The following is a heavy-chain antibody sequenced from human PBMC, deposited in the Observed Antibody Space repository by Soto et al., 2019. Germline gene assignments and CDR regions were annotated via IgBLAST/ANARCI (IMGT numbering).Heavy chain of an antibody. CDR3: ARGNHYYDSSGYYEDY. Sequence: QVQLVQSGAAVKKPGSSVKVSCKASVGTFSSYAISGVRQAPGQGLEWMGGIIPIFGTANYAQKFQGRVTITADESTSTAYMELSSLRSEDTAVYYCARGNHYYDSSGYYEDYWGQGTLVTVSS. J-gene: IGHJ4*02. V-gene: IGHV1-69*01. CDR2: IIPIFGTA. CDR1: VGTFSSYA. D-gene: IGHD3-22*01.